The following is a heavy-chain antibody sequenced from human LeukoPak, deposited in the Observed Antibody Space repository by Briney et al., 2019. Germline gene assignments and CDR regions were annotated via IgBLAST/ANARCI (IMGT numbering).Heavy chain of an antibody. Sequence: GGSLRLSCAASGFTFSSYGMHWVRQAPGKGLEWVAVIWYDGSNKYYADSVKGRFTISRDNSKNTLYLQMTSLRAEDTAVYYCARNLDYYGSGSYSQPDYWGQGTLVTVSS. CDR3: ARNLDYYGSGSYSQPDY. CDR2: IWYDGSNK. J-gene: IGHJ4*02. D-gene: IGHD3-10*01. V-gene: IGHV3-33*01. CDR1: GFTFSSYG.